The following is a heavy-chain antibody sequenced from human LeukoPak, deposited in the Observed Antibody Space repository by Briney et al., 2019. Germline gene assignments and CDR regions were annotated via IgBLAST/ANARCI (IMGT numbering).Heavy chain of an antibody. Sequence: GGSLRLSCAASGCTFSSYWMSWVRQAPGKGLEWVANIKQDGSEKYYVVSVKGRFTISRDNAKNSLYLQMNSLRAEDTAVYYCARYGSGKEDDAFDIWGQGTMVTVSS. CDR3: ARYGSGKEDDAFDI. J-gene: IGHJ3*02. CDR1: GCTFSSYW. CDR2: IKQDGSEK. D-gene: IGHD6-19*01. V-gene: IGHV3-7*01.